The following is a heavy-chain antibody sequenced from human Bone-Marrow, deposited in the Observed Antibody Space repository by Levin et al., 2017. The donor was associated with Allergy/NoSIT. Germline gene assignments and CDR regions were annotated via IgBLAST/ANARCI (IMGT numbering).Heavy chain of an antibody. CDR3: ARVGATTFY. V-gene: IGHV3-74*01. CDR1: GFSFSLYW. J-gene: IGHJ4*02. Sequence: GESLKISCVGSGFSFSLYWMHWVRQVPGKGLVWVSRINGDGSSSNYADSVKGRCTISRENAKNTVYLQMNSLRPDDTAVYYCARVGATTFYWGQGTLVTVSS. D-gene: IGHD1-26*01. CDR2: INGDGSSS.